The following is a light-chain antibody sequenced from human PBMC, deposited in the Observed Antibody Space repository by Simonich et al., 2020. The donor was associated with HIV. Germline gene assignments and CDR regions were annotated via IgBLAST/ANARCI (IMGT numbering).Light chain of an antibody. Sequence: SYELTQPPSVSVSPGQTASITCSGDKLGDKYASWYQKKSGQSPLLVIYEDTKRPSGIPERFSGSKSGNTASLTIAGLQAEDEADYYCCSYAASYTYVLFGGGTKLTVL. J-gene: IGLJ2*01. V-gene: IGLV3-1*01. CDR2: EDT. CDR1: KLGDKY. CDR3: CSYAASYTYVL.